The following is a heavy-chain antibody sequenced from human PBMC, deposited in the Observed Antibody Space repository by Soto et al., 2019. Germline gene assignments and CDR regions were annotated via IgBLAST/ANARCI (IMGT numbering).Heavy chain of an antibody. V-gene: IGHV1-69*01. CDR2: IIPLFGTA. CDR1: GGTFSSYS. Sequence: QVQLVQSGAEVKKPGSSVKVSCKASGGTFSSYSINWVRQAPGQGLEWMGEIIPLFGTANYARKFQGRVTLSADESTSTAYMELSSLRSEDTAVYYCARDGGRHSGGIDYWGQGALVTVSS. J-gene: IGHJ4*02. CDR3: ARDGGRHSGGIDY. D-gene: IGHD1-26*01.